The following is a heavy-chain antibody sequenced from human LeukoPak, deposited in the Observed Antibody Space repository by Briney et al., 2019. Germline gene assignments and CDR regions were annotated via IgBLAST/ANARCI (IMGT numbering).Heavy chain of an antibody. J-gene: IGHJ4*02. CDR2: ITGSSSTI. Sequence: PGGSLRLSCAASGFTLSNYSMNWVRQAPGKGLEWVSYITGSSSTISYADSVKGRFTISRDNARNSLYLQMNSLRAEDTAVYYCATDRHWAFDYWGQGTLVTVSS. CDR1: GFTLSNYS. D-gene: IGHD3-16*01. CDR3: ATDRHWAFDY. V-gene: IGHV3-48*01.